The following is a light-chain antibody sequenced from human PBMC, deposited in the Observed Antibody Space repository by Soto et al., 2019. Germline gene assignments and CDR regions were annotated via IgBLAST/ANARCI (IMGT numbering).Light chain of an antibody. Sequence: DIQMTQSPSTLSASVGDRVTITCRASQSISSWLAWYQQKPGKAPKLLIYKASSLESGVPSRFSGSGSGTESTLTISSRQPDDFTTYYYQQYNSLWTFGQGTKVEIK. J-gene: IGKJ1*01. CDR3: QQYNSLWT. V-gene: IGKV1-5*03. CDR2: KAS. CDR1: QSISSW.